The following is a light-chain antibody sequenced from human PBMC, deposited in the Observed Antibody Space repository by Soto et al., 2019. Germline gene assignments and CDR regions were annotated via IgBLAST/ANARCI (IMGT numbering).Light chain of an antibody. CDR2: AVT. CDR3: ASYAGGKNFYV. Sequence: QSALTQPASVSGSPGQSITISCTGTSSDVGGYNYVSWYQQHPGKAPKLMIYAVTDRPSGVSSRFSGSKSGNTASLTVSGLQAEDEADYHCASYAGGKNFYVFGTGTQLTVL. V-gene: IGLV2-14*01. J-gene: IGLJ1*01. CDR1: SSDVGGYNY.